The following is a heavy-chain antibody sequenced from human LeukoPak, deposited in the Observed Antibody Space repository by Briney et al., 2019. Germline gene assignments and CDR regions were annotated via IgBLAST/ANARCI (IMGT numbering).Heavy chain of an antibody. CDR2: IIPILGIA. CDR3: ARVRQTGRDTYYYDSSGYYFDY. V-gene: IGHV1-69*04. D-gene: IGHD3-22*01. J-gene: IGHJ4*02. Sequence: ASVKVSCKASGGTFSSYAISWVRQAPGQGLEWMGRIIPILGIANYAQKFQGRVTITADKSTSTAYMELSSLRSDDTAVYYCARVRQTGRDTYYYDSSGYYFDYWGQGTLVTVSS. CDR1: GGTFSSYA.